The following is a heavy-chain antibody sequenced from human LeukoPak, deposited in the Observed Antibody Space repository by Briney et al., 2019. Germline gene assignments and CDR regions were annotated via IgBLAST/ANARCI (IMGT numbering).Heavy chain of an antibody. CDR2: IANDGGDP. V-gene: IGHV3-74*01. CDR3: ARATGSSSWYNTYYYYYYYMDV. CDR1: GFIFSRHW. J-gene: IGHJ6*03. D-gene: IGHD6-13*01. Sequence: GGSLRLSCAASGFIFSRHWMHWVRQAPGKGLVWVARIANDGGDPIYADSVRGRFTVSRDNSKKTLYLQMNSLRVEDTAAYYCARATGSSSWYNTYYYYYYYMDVWGKGTTVTISS.